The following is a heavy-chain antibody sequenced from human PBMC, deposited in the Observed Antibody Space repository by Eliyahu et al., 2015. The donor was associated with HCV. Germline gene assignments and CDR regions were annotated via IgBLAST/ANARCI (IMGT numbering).Heavy chain of an antibody. CDR2: MHYSGST. CDR1: GGSISSYY. CDR3: ASGGGGIAVAGTGGWFDP. Sequence: QVQLQESGPGLVKPSETLSLTCSVSGGSISSYYWSWIRXPPGEGLEWIGYMHYSGSTYYNPSLKSRVTISLDTSKNQFSLKLSSVTAADTAVYYCASGGGGIAVAGTGGWFDPWGQGALVTVSS. D-gene: IGHD6-19*01. V-gene: IGHV4-59*01. J-gene: IGHJ5*02.